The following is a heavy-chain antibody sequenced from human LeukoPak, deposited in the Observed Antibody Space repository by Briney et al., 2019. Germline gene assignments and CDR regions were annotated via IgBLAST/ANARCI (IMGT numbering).Heavy chain of an antibody. J-gene: IGHJ5*02. CDR3: ARGYCSSTSCYAWFDP. D-gene: IGHD2-2*01. CDR1: GYTFTLYY. CDR2: INPSGGST. V-gene: IGHV1-46*01. Sequence: GASVKVSCKASGYTFTLYYMHWVRQAPGQGLEWMGTINPSGGSTHYAQRFQGRVTMTRDTSTSTVYMELSSMRSEDTAVYYCARGYCSSTSCYAWFDPWGQGTLVTVSS.